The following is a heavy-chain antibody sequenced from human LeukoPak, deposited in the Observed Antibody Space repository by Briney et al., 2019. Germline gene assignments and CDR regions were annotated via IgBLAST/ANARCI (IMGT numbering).Heavy chain of an antibody. Sequence: GASVKVSCKASGYTFTDYYMHWVRQAPGQGLEWMGWMNPNNGGTNYAQKFQGRVTLTRDTSISTAYMELSRLSSDDTAVYYCARGPHYYDISENWFFGLWGRGTLVTVSS. CDR1: GYTFTDYY. V-gene: IGHV1-2*02. J-gene: IGHJ2*01. D-gene: IGHD3-22*01. CDR3: ARGPHYYDISENWFFGL. CDR2: MNPNNGGT.